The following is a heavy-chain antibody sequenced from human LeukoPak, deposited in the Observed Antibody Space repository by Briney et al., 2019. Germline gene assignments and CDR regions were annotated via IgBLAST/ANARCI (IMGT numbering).Heavy chain of an antibody. J-gene: IGHJ6*04. CDR3: AKDTGGLTLGGMDV. CDR2: ISWNSGSI. CDR1: GFTFDDYA. Sequence: GGSLRLSCAASGFTFDDYAMHWVRQAPGKGLEWVSGISWNSGSIGYADSVKGRFTISRDNAKNSLYLQMNSLRAEDMALYYCAKDTGGLTLGGMDVWGKGTTVTVSS. V-gene: IGHV3-9*03. D-gene: IGHD2-15*01.